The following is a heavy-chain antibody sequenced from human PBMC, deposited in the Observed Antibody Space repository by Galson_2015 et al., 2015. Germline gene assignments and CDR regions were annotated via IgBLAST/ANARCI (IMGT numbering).Heavy chain of an antibody. D-gene: IGHD5-18*01. CDR2: INPSGGST. Sequence: SVKVSCKASGYTFTSYYMHWVRQAPGQGLEWMGIINPSGGSTSYAQKFQGGVTMTRDTSTSTVYMELSSLRSEDTAVYYCARDAVGGYSYGSPRIDYWGQGTLVTVSS. CDR3: ARDAVGGYSYGSPRIDY. J-gene: IGHJ4*02. V-gene: IGHV1-46*01. CDR1: GYTFTSYY.